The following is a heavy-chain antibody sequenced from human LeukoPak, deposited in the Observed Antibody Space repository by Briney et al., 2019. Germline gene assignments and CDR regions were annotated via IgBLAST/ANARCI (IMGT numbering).Heavy chain of an antibody. D-gene: IGHD3-10*01. J-gene: IGHJ5*02. Sequence: PSETLSHTCTLSGGYMCDNFWKCIRQPAGKGLEWVGRIYPAGFTSYNPSLKSRVTMSIDTSKNQFSLRLRSVSAADTAVYYCARSSYYGAGKSPYDLWIRGTLVTVSS. CDR2: IYPAGFT. V-gene: IGHV4-4*07. CDR1: GGYMCDNF. CDR3: ARSSYYGAGKSPYDL.